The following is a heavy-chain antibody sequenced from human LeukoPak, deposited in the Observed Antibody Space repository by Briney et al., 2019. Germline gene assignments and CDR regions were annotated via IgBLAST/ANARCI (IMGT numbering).Heavy chain of an antibody. CDR2: IGTSGSYI. J-gene: IGHJ6*03. Sequence: PGGSLRLSCAASGFTFSTYGMNWVRQAPWKGLEWVSSIGTSGSYIYYTDSVKGRFTISRDNAKNSLYLQMNSLRAEDTAVYYCAKEGGVYSTPYYMDVWGKGTTVTVSS. CDR1: GFTFSTYG. V-gene: IGHV3-21*01. CDR3: AKEGGVYSTPYYMDV. D-gene: IGHD1-26*01.